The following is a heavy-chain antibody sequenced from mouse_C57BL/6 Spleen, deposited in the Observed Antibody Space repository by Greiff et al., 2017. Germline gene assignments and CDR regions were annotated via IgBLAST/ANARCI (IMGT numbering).Heavy chain of an antibody. CDR2: INPSSGYT. CDR1: GYTFTSYW. V-gene: IGHV1-7*01. CDR3: SRRYYDYGYFDY. Sequence: VQLQESGAELAKPGASVKLSCKASGYTFTSYWMHWVKQRPGQGLEWIGYINPSSGYTKYNQKFKDKATLTGDKSYSTAYMQLSSLTYEDSAVXYYSRRYYDYGYFDYWGQGTTLTVSS. D-gene: IGHD2-4*01. J-gene: IGHJ2*01.